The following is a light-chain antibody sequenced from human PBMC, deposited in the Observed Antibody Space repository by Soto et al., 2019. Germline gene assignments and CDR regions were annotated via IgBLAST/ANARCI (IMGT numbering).Light chain of an antibody. Sequence: DIQLTQSPSFLSASVGDTVTITCRASQGMSTYLAWYQQKPGKVPKLLIRSASTLQSGVPPRFSGGGSGTEFTLTISTLQPDDSGIYYCQQLNGYQLAFGGATNVEIK. CDR1: QGMSTY. CDR3: QQLNGYQLA. J-gene: IGKJ4*01. CDR2: SAS. V-gene: IGKV1-9*01.